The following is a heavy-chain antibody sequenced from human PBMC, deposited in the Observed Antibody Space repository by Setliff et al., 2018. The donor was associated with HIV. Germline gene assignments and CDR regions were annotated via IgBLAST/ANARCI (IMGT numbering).Heavy chain of an antibody. CDR1: GYTFTNYG. Sequence: VASVKVSCKASGYTFTNYGISWVRQAPGQGLEWMGWISANNGNTNFAQKFQGRVTMTTDTSTSTAYMELRSLKSDDTAVYYCARDLWGLSYYYYYMDVWGKGTTVTVSS. CDR2: ISANNGNT. CDR3: ARDLWGLSYYYYYMDV. D-gene: IGHD2-21*01. J-gene: IGHJ6*03. V-gene: IGHV1-18*01.